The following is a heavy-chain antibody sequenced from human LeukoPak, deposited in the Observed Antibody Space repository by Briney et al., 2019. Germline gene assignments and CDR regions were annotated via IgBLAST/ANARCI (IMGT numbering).Heavy chain of an antibody. CDR1: GYTFTSYD. CDR2: MNPNSGNT. V-gene: IGHV1-8*03. Sequence: VKVSCKASGYTFTSYDINWVRQATGQGLEWMGWMNPNSGNTGYAQKFQGRVTITRNTSISTAYMELSSLRAEDTAVYYCARSSSGSGGYYMDVWGKGTTVTVSS. J-gene: IGHJ6*03. CDR3: ARSSSGSGGYYMDV. D-gene: IGHD1-26*01.